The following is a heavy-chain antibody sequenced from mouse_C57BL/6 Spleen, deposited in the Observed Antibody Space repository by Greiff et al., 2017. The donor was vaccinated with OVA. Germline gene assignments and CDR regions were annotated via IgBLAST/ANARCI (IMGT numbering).Heavy chain of an antibody. CDR3: TSYYYGASSY. D-gene: IGHD1-1*01. CDR1: GFTFSNYW. V-gene: IGHV6-3*01. CDR2: IRLKSDNYAT. J-gene: IGHJ3*01. Sequence: EVKLVESGGGLVQPGGSLKLSCVASGFTFSNYWMNWVRQSPEKGLEWVAHIRLKSDNYATHYAESVTVMFTISRDDTKRSVYLQMNNLRAENTGIYYCTSYYYGASSYWGQGTLVTVSA.